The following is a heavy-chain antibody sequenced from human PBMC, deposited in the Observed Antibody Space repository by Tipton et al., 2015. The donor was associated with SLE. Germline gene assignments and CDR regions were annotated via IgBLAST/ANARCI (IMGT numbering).Heavy chain of an antibody. CDR1: GVSISSHY. V-gene: IGHV4-59*11. J-gene: IGHJ3*02. CDR3: ARGFYTDTSGNYGCFDI. CDR2: IYNSGST. Sequence: LRLSCTVSGVSISSHYWTWIRQPPGKGLEWIGYIYNSGSTNYNPSLESPVTISVDTSKNQLSLRLNSVTAADTAVYYCARGFYTDTSGNYGCFDIWGQGTMVPVSS. D-gene: IGHD3-22*01.